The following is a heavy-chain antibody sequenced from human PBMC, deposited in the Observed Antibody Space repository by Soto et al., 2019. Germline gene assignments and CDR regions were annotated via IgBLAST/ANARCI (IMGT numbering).Heavy chain of an antibody. CDR2: IYYSGST. Sequence: SETLSLTCTVSGGSISSYYWSWIRQPPGKGLEWIGYIYYSGSTNYNPSLKSRVTISVDTSKNQFSLKLSSVTAADTAVYYCAKVRAPPYYGFWSGYCTSRLGGCGYSMGVWGQGITVTVSS. CDR3: AKVRAPPYYGFWSGYCTSRLGGCGYSMGV. CDR1: GGSISSYY. D-gene: IGHD3-3*01. V-gene: IGHV4-59*01. J-gene: IGHJ6*02.